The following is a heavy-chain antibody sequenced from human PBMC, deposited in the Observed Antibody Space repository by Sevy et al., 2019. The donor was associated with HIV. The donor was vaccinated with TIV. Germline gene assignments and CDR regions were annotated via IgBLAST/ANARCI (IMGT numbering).Heavy chain of an antibody. D-gene: IGHD5-18*01. CDR3: ARVRSIYVDTTHYYAMDV. Sequence: WGSLRLSCAASGFTFSSYGMHWVRRAPGKGLEWVALTWYDGSTKFYADSVKGRFTISRDNSKNILSLQMNSLRADDTAVYYCARVRSIYVDTTHYYAMDVWGQGTTVTVSS. CDR2: TWYDGSTK. J-gene: IGHJ6*02. V-gene: IGHV3-33*01. CDR1: GFTFSSYG.